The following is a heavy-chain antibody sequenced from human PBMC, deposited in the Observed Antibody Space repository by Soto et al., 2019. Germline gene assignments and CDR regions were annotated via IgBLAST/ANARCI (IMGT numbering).Heavy chain of an antibody. V-gene: IGHV3-20*04. Sequence: EVYLVESGGGVVRPGGSLRLSCAASGFGFDEYGMSWVRQGPGKGLEWVSGINRHGDSTGYADSVKGRFTISRDNAKTPLYLQRNGLRAEDTAFYYCARDHRWGYEYGDYGDSWGQGTLVTVSS. D-gene: IGHD4-17*01. CDR1: GFGFDEYG. J-gene: IGHJ4*02. CDR3: ARDHRWGYEYGDYGDS. CDR2: INRHGDST.